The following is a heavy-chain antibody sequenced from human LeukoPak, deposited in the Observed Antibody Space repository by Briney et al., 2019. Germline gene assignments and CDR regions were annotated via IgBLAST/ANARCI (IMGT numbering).Heavy chain of an antibody. V-gene: IGHV1-2*02. CDR2: INPNSGGT. Sequence: ASVKVSCKASGYSFADYYMHWVRQAPGQGLEWMGWINPNSGGTNYAQKFQGRVTMTRDTSISTAYMELSRLRSDDTAVYYCARDLEPDHAFDIWGQGTMVTVSS. J-gene: IGHJ3*02. CDR3: ARDLEPDHAFDI. CDR1: GYSFADYY.